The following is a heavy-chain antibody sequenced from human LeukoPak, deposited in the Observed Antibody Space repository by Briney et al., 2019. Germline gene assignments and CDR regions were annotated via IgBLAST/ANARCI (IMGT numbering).Heavy chain of an antibody. Sequence: GGSLRLSCAASGFTFSSIGMYWVGQVPGKGWGWVAVISYDGSNNYYADSVKGRFTISRDNSKNTLYLQMNSLRAEDTAVYYCAKILPDTVTADYWGQGTLVTVSS. CDR3: AKILPDTVTADY. CDR2: ISYDGSNN. V-gene: IGHV3-30*18. CDR1: GFTFSSIG. J-gene: IGHJ4*02. D-gene: IGHD4-11*01.